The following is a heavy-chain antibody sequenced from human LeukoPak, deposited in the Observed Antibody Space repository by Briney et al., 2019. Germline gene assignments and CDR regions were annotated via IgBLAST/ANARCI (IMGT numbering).Heavy chain of an antibody. Sequence: GGSLRLSCAASGFTFSSYSMNWVRQAPGKGLEWVSYISSSSSSTIYYADSVKGRFTISRDNAKNSLYLQMNSLRDEDTAVYYCARARGSSWYSGQLAYYFDYWGQGTLVTVSS. CDR3: ARARGSSWYSGQLAYYFDY. J-gene: IGHJ4*02. CDR2: ISSSSSSTI. V-gene: IGHV3-48*02. D-gene: IGHD6-13*01. CDR1: GFTFSSYS.